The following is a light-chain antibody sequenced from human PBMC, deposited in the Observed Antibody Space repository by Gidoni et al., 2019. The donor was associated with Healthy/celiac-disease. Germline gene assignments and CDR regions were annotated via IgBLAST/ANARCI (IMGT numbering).Light chain of an antibody. V-gene: IGKV1-39*01. CDR3: QQSYSTPNT. CDR2: AAS. J-gene: IGKJ2*01. Sequence: DIQMTPSPSSLSASVGDRVTITCRASQRISSYLNWYQQKPGKAPKLLIYAASSLQSGVPSRFSGSGSGTDFTLTISSLQPEDFATYYCQQSYSTPNTFGQGTKLEIK. CDR1: QRISSY.